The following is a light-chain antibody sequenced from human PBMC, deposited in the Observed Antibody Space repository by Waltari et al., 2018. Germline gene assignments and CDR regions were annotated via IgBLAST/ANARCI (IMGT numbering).Light chain of an antibody. CDR1: QSVGKF. Sequence: VLTQFPGTLTLSPVERDTLSCRASQSVGKFLDWYQKTPGPAPRLLIYDASSRATGIPDRFRGSGFGTDFSLTISRLEPEDFAVYYCQHYVRLPVSFGQGTKVGIK. J-gene: IGKJ1*01. V-gene: IGKV3-20*01. CDR3: QHYVRLPVS. CDR2: DAS.